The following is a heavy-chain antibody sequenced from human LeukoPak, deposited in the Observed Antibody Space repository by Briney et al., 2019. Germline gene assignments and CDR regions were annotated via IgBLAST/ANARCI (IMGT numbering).Heavy chain of an antibody. CDR3: ARDTPQQLKRSDY. D-gene: IGHD1-1*01. J-gene: IGHJ4*02. Sequence: ASVKVSCKASGYTLNRFGMSWVRQAPGQGLEWLGWINTYNGNTKVGEKFQGRVTMTTDTSTSTVYMEMTSLRSDDTAVYFCARDTPQQLKRSDYWGQGSLVTVSS. CDR2: INTYNGNT. CDR1: GYTLNRFG. V-gene: IGHV1-18*01.